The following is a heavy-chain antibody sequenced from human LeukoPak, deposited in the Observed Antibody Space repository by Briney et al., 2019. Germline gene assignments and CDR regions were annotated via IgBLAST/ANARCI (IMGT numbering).Heavy chain of an antibody. J-gene: IGHJ4*02. V-gene: IGHV3-23*01. CDR1: GFTFSSYA. Sequence: GGSLRLSCAASGFTFSSYAMSWVRQAPGKGLEWVSAISGSGGSTYYADSMKGRFTISRDNSKNTLYLQMNSLRAEDTAVYYCAKSLIISSGSYEYWGQGTLVTVSS. CDR3: AKSLIISSGSYEY. D-gene: IGHD2-15*01. CDR2: ISGSGGST.